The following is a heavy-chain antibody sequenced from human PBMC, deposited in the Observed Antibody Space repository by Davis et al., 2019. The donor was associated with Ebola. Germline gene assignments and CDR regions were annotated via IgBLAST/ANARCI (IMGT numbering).Heavy chain of an antibody. CDR3: AKALRFLEWLFDY. D-gene: IGHD3-3*01. Sequence: ETLSLTCTVSGGSISSYYWSWVRQAPGKGLEWVSAISGSGGSTYYADSVKGRFTISRDNSKNTLYLQMNSLRAEDTAVYYCAKALRFLEWLFDYWGQGTLVTVSS. CDR2: ISGSGGST. CDR1: GGSISSYY. J-gene: IGHJ4*02. V-gene: IGHV3-23*01.